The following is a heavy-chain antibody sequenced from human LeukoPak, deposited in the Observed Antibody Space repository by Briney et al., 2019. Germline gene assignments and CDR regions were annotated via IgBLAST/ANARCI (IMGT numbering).Heavy chain of an antibody. D-gene: IGHD2-21*02. Sequence: PSETLSLTCTVSGASISSYYWSWIRQPPGKGLEWIGYIYYSGSTNYNPSLKSRVTISVDTSKNQFSLKLSSVTAADTAVYYCARLSPSYIVVVTAIGGYFDYWGQGTLVTVSS. CDR1: GASISSYY. CDR3: ARLSPSYIVVVTAIGGYFDY. J-gene: IGHJ4*02. CDR2: IYYSGST. V-gene: IGHV4-59*01.